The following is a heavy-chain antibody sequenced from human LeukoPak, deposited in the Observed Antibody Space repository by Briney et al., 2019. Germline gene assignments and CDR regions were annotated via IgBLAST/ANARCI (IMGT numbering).Heavy chain of an antibody. J-gene: IGHJ4*02. CDR2: IKEDGTEK. V-gene: IGHV3-7*01. CDR3: AREVVLSTSAWFEY. D-gene: IGHD3-22*01. CDR1: GFTFSSYW. Sequence: GSLRLSCAVSGFTFSSYWMSWVRQAPGKGLEWVANIKEDGTEKYYQDSVKGRFTTSRDNAKNSLYLQMNSLRAEDTAVYYCAREVVLSTSAWFEYWGQGTLVTVSS.